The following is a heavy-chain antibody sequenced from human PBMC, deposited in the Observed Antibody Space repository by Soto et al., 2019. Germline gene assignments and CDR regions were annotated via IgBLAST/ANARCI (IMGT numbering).Heavy chain of an antibody. Sequence: QVHLVQSGVEVKTPGASVKVSCQASGYTFFTYDISWVRQAPGQGLEWMGWISTYSGDTKYAQKFQVRVTMTTDTSTTTAYLELRSLRSDATAGYYCARHHGPTTSENWFDPWGQGTLVTVSS. CDR1: GYTFFTYD. CDR3: ARHHGPTTSENWFDP. D-gene: IGHD5-12*01. J-gene: IGHJ5*02. CDR2: ISTYSGDT. V-gene: IGHV1-18*01.